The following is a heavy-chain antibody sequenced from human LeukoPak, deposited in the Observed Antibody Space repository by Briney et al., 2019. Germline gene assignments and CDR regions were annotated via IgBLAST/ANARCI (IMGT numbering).Heavy chain of an antibody. J-gene: IGHJ5*02. Sequence: PSETLSLTCTVSGGSSYYWGWIRQPPGKGLEWIGNIYYSGSTYYNPSLKSRVTISVDTSKNQFSLKLSSVTAADTAVYYCARSINYYGCSGTFDPWGQGTLGTGPS. CDR3: ARSINYYGCSGTFDP. V-gene: IGHV4-39*07. D-gene: IGHD3-10*02. CDR2: IYYSGST. CDR1: GGSSYY.